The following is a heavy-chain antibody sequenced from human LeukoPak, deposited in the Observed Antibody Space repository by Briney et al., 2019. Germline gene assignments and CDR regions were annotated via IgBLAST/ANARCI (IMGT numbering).Heavy chain of an antibody. CDR2: ISSRSNYI. Sequence: PGGSLRLSCVASGFTLSSYSMNWVRQAPGKGLEWVSAISSRSNYIYYADSVKGRFTISRDNAKNSLYVQMNSLRAEDTAVYYCARIVAAAPYGMDVWGQGTTVTVSS. D-gene: IGHD6-25*01. CDR1: GFTLSSYS. V-gene: IGHV3-21*01. J-gene: IGHJ6*02. CDR3: ARIVAAAPYGMDV.